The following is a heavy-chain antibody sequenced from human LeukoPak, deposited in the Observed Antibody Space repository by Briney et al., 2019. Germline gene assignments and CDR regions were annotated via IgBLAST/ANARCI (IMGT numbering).Heavy chain of an antibody. Sequence: GGSLRLSCAASGFTFSDYYMSWIRQAPGKGLEWVSYISSSGSTIYYADSVKGRFTISRDNAKNSLYLQMNSLRAEDTAVYYCARKSGSSSSGGPYYYYYMDAWGKGTTVTVSS. J-gene: IGHJ6*03. D-gene: IGHD6-6*01. CDR1: GFTFSDYY. V-gene: IGHV3-11*01. CDR2: ISSSGSTI. CDR3: ARKSGSSSSGGPYYYYYMDA.